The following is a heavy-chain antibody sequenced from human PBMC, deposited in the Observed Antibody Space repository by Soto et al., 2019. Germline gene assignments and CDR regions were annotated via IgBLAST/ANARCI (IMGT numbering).Heavy chain of an antibody. CDR2: IYHDGNT. J-gene: IGHJ6*01. Sequence: QVQLQESGPGLVRPPGTLSLTCTVSGDSIITTWWWTWVRQPPGKDLEWIGEIYHDGNTYYNPSLESRFSISVHTSMNQLSLKVNSVAVGGTARCYCARGLGTSYGLDVW. D-gene: IGHD7-27*01. CDR1: GDSIITTWW. V-gene: IGHV4-4*03. CDR3: ARGLGTSYGLDV.